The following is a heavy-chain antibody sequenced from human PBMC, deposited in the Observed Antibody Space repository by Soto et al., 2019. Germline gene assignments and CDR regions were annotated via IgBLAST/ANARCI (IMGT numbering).Heavy chain of an antibody. CDR1: GFTFSGST. CDR3: TREYYGSGSFRFDY. D-gene: IGHD3-10*01. CDR2: IRDKADNYAT. Sequence: EVQLVGSGGGLVQPGGSLKLSCAASGFTFSGSTMHWVRQASGGGLEWVGRIRDKADNYATTYSASVMGRFTISRDDSENTAYLQMSSLKTEDTAVYYCTREYYGSGSFRFDYWGQGTLVTVSS. J-gene: IGHJ4*02. V-gene: IGHV3-73*02.